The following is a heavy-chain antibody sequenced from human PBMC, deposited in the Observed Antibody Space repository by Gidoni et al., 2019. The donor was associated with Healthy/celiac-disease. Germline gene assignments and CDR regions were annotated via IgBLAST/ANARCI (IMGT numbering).Heavy chain of an antibody. Sequence: EVQLVQSGAEVKKPGESLRISCKGSGYSFTSYWISWVRQMPGKGLEWMGRIDPRDSYTNYSPSFQGHVTISADKYISTAYLQWSSLKASDTAMYYCARLLGGGGFVVVTGFDPWGQGTLVTVSS. CDR2: IDPRDSYT. D-gene: IGHD2-21*02. CDR3: ARLLGGGGFVVVTGFDP. J-gene: IGHJ5*02. CDR1: GYSFTSYW. V-gene: IGHV5-10-1*03.